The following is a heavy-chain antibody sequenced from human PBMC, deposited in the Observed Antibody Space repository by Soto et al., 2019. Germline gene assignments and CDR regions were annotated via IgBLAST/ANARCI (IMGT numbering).Heavy chain of an antibody. Sequence: EVQLLESGGGLVQPGGSLRLSCAASGFRLITYGMTWVRQAPGKGLEWVSGVSGGSGTTHYADSVKGRFTITTDDSDNTAYLQMNGLRVEDTAVYYCARWNGYGDHWGQGTLVTVS. J-gene: IGHJ4*02. CDR3: ARWNGYGDH. CDR2: VSGGSGTT. D-gene: IGHD1-1*01. CDR1: GFRLITYG. V-gene: IGHV3-23*01.